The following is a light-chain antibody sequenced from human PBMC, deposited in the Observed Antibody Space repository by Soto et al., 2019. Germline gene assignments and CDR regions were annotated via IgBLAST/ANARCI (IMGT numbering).Light chain of an antibody. CDR3: QQRANWHT. Sequence: EIVLTQSPATLSLSPGQTATLSCRASQPITRYLAWYQQKPGQAPRLLIYDASTRPTGIPARFSGSGSGTDFTLTISSLEPEDSAVYSCQQRANWHTFGGGSTVEIK. CDR1: QPITRY. CDR2: DAS. J-gene: IGKJ4*01. V-gene: IGKV3-11*01.